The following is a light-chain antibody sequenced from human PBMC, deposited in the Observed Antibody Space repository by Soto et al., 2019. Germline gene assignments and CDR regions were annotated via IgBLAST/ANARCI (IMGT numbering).Light chain of an antibody. CDR1: SGDIASNF. Sequence: NFMLTQPHSVSESPGKTVTISCTRSSGDIASNFVQWYQQRPGSAPTAVIYEDNQRTSGVPDRFSGSIDSSSNSASLTITALNTEDEDDYYCHSFDTGNRAVIFGGGTKLTVL. V-gene: IGLV6-57*04. J-gene: IGLJ2*01. CDR2: EDN. CDR3: HSFDTGNRAVI.